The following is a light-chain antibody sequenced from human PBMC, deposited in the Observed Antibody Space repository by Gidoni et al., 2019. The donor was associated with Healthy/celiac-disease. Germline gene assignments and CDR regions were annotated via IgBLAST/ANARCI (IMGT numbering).Light chain of an antibody. J-gene: IGKJ1*01. CDR2: DAS. CDR1: QSVTGSY. V-gene: IGKV3D-20*01. Sequence: EIVLTQSPATLSLSPGERATLSCGASQSVTGSYLAWFQQKPGLAPRLLIYDASSRATGIPDRFSGSGSGTDFTLTITRVEPEDFAVYYCQQYGGSPRTFGQGTKVEIK. CDR3: QQYGGSPRT.